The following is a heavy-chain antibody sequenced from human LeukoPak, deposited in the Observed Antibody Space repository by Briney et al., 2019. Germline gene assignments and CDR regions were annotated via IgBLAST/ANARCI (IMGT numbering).Heavy chain of an antibody. D-gene: IGHD5-18*01. CDR1: GFTFSSYL. CDR2: IKKDGSEK. CDR3: ARDLSGVTGYTYGRGIDY. V-gene: IGHV3-7*01. Sequence: PGGALRLSCAASGFTFSSYLMSWVRQAPGKGLEWGANIKKDGSEKYYVDSVKGRVTTSRDNAKTSLYLQMNSLRAEDTAVYYCARDLSGVTGYTYGRGIDYWGQGTLVTVSS. J-gene: IGHJ4*02.